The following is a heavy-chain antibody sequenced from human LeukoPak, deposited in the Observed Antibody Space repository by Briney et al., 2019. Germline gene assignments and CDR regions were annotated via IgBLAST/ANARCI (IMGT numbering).Heavy chain of an antibody. V-gene: IGHV4-59*01. Sequence: SETLSLTCTVSGGSISSYYWSWIRQPPGKGLEWIGYIYYSGSTNYNPSLKSRVTISVDTSKNQFSLKLSSVTAADTAVYYCARPHYDILTGYGGAFDIWGQGTMVTVSS. J-gene: IGHJ3*02. CDR3: ARPHYDILTGYGGAFDI. CDR2: IYYSGST. CDR1: GGSISSYY. D-gene: IGHD3-9*01.